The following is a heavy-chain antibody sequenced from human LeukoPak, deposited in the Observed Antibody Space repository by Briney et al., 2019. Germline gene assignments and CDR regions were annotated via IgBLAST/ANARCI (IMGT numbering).Heavy chain of an antibody. J-gene: IGHJ4*02. Sequence: SETLSLTCTVSGGSISSGDYYWSWIRQPPGKGLEWIGYIYYSGSTYYNPSLKSRVTISVVTSKNQFSLKLSSVTAADTAVYYCAKDRVAVTTVFDYWGQGTLVTVSS. CDR2: IYYSGST. V-gene: IGHV4-30-4*01. CDR1: GGSISSGDYY. CDR3: AKDRVAVTTVFDY. D-gene: IGHD4-17*01.